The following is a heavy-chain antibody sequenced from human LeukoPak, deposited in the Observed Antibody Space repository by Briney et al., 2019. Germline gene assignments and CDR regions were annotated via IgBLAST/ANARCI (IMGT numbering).Heavy chain of an antibody. CDR3: TTDQFLRSTTYYGMDV. D-gene: IGHD5-12*01. J-gene: IGHJ6*02. V-gene: IGHV3-15*07. CDR1: GFTFSNAW. Sequence: GGSLRLSCAASGFTFSNAWMNWVRKAPGKGLEGVGHIRSNADGGTTDYAAPVKGRFTISRDDSKNTLYLQMNSLKTEDTALYYCTTDQFLRSTTYYGMDVWGQGTTVTVSS. CDR2: IRSNADGGTT.